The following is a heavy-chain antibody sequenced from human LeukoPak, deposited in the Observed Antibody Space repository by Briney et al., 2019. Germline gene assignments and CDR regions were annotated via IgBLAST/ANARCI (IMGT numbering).Heavy chain of an antibody. V-gene: IGHV1-2*02. D-gene: IGHD6-13*01. CDR1: GYTFTGYY. Sequence: ASVKVSCKASGYTFTGYYMHWVRQAPGQGLEWMGWINPNSGGTNYAQKFQGRVTMTRDTSISTACMELSRLRSDDTAVYYCARDRLYAIAAAKRSSWFDPWGQGTLVTVSS. CDR2: INPNSGGT. CDR3: ARDRLYAIAAAKRSSWFDP. J-gene: IGHJ5*02.